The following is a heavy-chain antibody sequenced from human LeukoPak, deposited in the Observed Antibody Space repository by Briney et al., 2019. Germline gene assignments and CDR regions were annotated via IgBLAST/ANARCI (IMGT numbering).Heavy chain of an antibody. J-gene: IGHJ4*02. V-gene: IGHV3-30-3*02. CDR3: AKHYGDYGFDY. CDR1: GFTFSSYA. Sequence: PGGCLRLSWAASGFTFSSYAMPWVRQAPGKGLEWVAVISYDGSNKYYADSVKGRFTISRDNSKNTLYLQMNSLRAEDTAVYYCAKHYGDYGFDYWGQGTLVTVSS. D-gene: IGHD4-17*01. CDR2: ISYDGSNK.